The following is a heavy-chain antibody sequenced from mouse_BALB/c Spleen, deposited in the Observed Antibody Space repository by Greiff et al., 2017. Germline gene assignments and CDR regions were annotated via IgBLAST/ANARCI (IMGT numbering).Heavy chain of an antibody. J-gene: IGHJ2*01. Sequence: VQLVESGAELVRPGSSVKISCKASGYAFSSYWMNWVKQRPGQGLEWIGQIYPEDGDTNYNEKFKGKAALAADKSSSTAYMQLSSLTSEDAAVYFGTRVYYGNCAFDYWGQGTTLTVSS. CDR3: TRVYYGNCAFDY. V-gene: IGHV1-80*01. CDR1: GYAFSSYW. D-gene: IGHD2-1*01. CDR2: IYPEDGDT.